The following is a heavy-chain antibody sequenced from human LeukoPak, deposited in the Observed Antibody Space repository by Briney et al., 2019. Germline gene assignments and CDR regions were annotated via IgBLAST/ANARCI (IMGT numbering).Heavy chain of an antibody. V-gene: IGHV3-7*01. CDR2: IKQDGSEK. CDR1: GFTFSTYW. J-gene: IGHJ3*02. Sequence: PGGSLRLSCAASGFTFSTYWMSWVRQAPGKGLEWVANIKQDGSEKYYMDSVKSRFTISRDNAKSSLYLQMNSLRAEDTAVYYCARDSGIIAFDIWGQGAMVTVPS. D-gene: IGHD3-10*01. CDR3: ARDSGIIAFDI.